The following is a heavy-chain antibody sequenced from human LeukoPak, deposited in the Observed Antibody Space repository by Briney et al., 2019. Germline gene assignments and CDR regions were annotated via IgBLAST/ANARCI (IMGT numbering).Heavy chain of an antibody. Sequence: PGGSLRLSCAASGFTFDDYAMHWVRQAPGKGLEWVSGISWSSGSIGYADSVKGRFTISRDNAKNSLYLQMNSLRAEDTALYYCAKDEYYYDSSGYSSTFDYWGQGTLVTVSS. CDR3: AKDEYYYDSSGYSSTFDY. V-gene: IGHV3-9*01. CDR1: GFTFDDYA. CDR2: ISWSSGSI. D-gene: IGHD3-22*01. J-gene: IGHJ4*02.